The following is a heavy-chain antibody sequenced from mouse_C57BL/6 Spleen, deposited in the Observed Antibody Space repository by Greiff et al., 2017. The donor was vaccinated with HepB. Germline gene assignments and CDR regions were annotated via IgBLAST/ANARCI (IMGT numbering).Heavy chain of an antibody. D-gene: IGHD1-1*01. Sequence: EVKLVESGPGLVKPSQSLSLTCSVTGYSITSGYYWNWIRQFPGNKLEWMGYISYDGSNNYNPSLKNRISITRDTSKNQFFLKLNSVTTEDTATYYCARDRYYYGSSVYAMDYWGQGTSVTVSS. CDR1: GYSITSGYY. CDR3: ARDRYYYGSSVYAMDY. V-gene: IGHV3-6*01. J-gene: IGHJ4*01. CDR2: ISYDGSN.